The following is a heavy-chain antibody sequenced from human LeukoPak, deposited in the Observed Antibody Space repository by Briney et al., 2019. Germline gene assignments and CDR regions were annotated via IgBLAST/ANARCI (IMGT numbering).Heavy chain of an antibody. J-gene: IGHJ6*03. Sequence: GGSLRLSCIVSGLPFSDAWVSWVRQAPGKWLEWVGRIKSKGSGGTAEYGAPVKDRFAISRDDLENTVYLQMSSLKTEDTAVYYCSWIRGALGYYYMDVWGKGTPVTISS. D-gene: IGHD3-10*01. CDR3: SWIRGALGYYYMDV. V-gene: IGHV3-15*01. CDR1: GLPFSDAW. CDR2: IKSKGSGGTA.